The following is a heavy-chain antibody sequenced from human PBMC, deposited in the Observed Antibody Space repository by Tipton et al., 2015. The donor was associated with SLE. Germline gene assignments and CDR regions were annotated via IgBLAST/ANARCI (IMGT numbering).Heavy chain of an antibody. Sequence: LVKPTQTLTLTCTFSGFSLSTSEVGVGWIRQPPGKALEWLAVIYWNDDKRYSPSLKSRLTITKDTSKNQVVLTMTNMDPVDTATYYCAHSRAGSTFGWFDPWGQGTLVTVSS. J-gene: IGHJ5*02. CDR3: AHSRAGSTFGWFDP. D-gene: IGHD3-16*01. CDR1: GFSLSTSEVG. CDR2: IYWNDDK. V-gene: IGHV2-5*01.